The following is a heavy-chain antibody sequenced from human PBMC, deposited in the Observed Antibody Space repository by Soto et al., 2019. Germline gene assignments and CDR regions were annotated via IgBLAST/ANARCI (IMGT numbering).Heavy chain of an antibody. D-gene: IGHD5-12*01. J-gene: IGHJ6*02. CDR1: GYSFTSYW. CDR2: IYPGDSDT. Sequence: GESLKISXKGSGYSFTSYWIGWVRQMPGKGLEWMGIIYPGDSDTRYSPSFQGQVTISADKSISTAYLQWSSLKASDTAMYYCARREVATTGNYGMDVWGQGTTVTVSS. CDR3: ARREVATTGNYGMDV. V-gene: IGHV5-51*01.